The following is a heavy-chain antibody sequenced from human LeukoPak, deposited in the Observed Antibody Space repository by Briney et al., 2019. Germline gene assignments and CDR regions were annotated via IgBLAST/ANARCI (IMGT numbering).Heavy chain of an antibody. CDR2: IVVGSGNT. V-gene: IGHV1-58*01. CDR1: GFTFTSSA. Sequence: GASVKVSCKASGFTFTSSAVQWVRQARGQRLEWIGWIVVGSGNTNNAQKFQERVTITRDMSTSTAYMELSSLSSEDTAVYFCASGPLGTYYGFDYWGQGTLVTVSS. CDR3: ASGPLGTYYGFDY. D-gene: IGHD1-26*01. J-gene: IGHJ4*02.